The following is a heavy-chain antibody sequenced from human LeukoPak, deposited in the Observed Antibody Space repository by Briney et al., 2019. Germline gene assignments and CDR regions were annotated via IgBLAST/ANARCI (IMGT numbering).Heavy chain of an antibody. Sequence: GGSLRLSCAASGFTFSSNYMSWVRQAPGKGLGWVSVIYSGGSTYYADSVKGRFTISRDNSKNTLYLQMNSLRAEDTAVYYCARSPPSDILTGDAFDIWGQGTMVTVSS. J-gene: IGHJ3*02. CDR3: ARSPPSDILTGDAFDI. V-gene: IGHV3-66*01. D-gene: IGHD3-9*01. CDR2: IYSGGST. CDR1: GFTFSSNY.